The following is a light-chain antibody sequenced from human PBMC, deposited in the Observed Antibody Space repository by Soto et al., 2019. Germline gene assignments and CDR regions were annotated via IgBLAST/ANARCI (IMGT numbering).Light chain of an antibody. Sequence: IVFTQSPGTLSLSPGERTTLPCRASQSVSSTYLAWYQQKPGQAPRLLIHSASSRATGIPDRLSGSGSGTDFTLTISRXEPEDFAVYYCQQYSSSPLTFGGGTKVDIK. J-gene: IGKJ4*01. CDR1: QSVSSTY. CDR3: QQYSSSPLT. CDR2: SAS. V-gene: IGKV3-20*01.